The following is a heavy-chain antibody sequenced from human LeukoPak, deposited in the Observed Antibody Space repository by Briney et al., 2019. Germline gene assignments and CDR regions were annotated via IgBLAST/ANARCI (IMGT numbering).Heavy chain of an antibody. J-gene: IGHJ4*02. V-gene: IGHV4-39*01. D-gene: IGHD6-13*01. CDR3: ATRIAAAGTPWDY. Sequence: SETLSLTCTVSGGSISSSSYYWGWIRQPPGKGLEWIGSIYYSGSTYYNPSLKSRVTISVDTSKHQFSLKLSSVTAADTAVYYCATRIAAAGTPWDYWGQGTLVTVSS. CDR1: GGSISSSSYY. CDR2: IYYSGST.